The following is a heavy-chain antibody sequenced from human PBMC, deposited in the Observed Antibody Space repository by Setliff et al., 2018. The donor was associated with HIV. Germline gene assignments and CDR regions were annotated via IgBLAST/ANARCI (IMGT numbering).Heavy chain of an antibody. V-gene: IGHV1-18*01. CDR2: ISVYNGDT. J-gene: IGHJ3*02. CDR1: GNTFTTYD. CDR3: ARAIRWRYCSSTSCSDAFDI. D-gene: IGHD2-2*01. Sequence: AASVKVSCKASGNTFTTYDISWVRQAPGQGLEWIGWISVYNGDTNYAQKFQGRVTMTTDTSTSTAYMELRSLRSDDTAVYYCARAIRWRYCSSTSCSDAFDIWGQGTMVT.